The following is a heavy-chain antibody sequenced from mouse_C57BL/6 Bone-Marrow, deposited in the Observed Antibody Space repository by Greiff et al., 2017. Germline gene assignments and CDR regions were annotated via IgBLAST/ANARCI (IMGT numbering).Heavy chain of an antibody. CDR2: IYPGDGDT. J-gene: IGHJ1*03. CDR1: GYAFSSYW. Sequence: VQRVESGAELVKPGASVKISCKASGYAFSSYWMNWVKQRPGKGLEWIGQIYPGDGDTNYNGKFKGKATLTADKSSSTAYMQLSSLTSEDSAVYFCAYLLWLRRGYFDVWGTGTTVTVSS. D-gene: IGHD2-2*01. CDR3: AYLLWLRRGYFDV. V-gene: IGHV1-80*01.